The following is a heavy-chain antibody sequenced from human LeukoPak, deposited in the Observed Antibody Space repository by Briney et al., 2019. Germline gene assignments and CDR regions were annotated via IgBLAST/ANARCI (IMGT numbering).Heavy chain of an antibody. CDR1: GGSISSGGYY. Sequence: PSETLSLTCTVSGGSISSGGYYWSWIRQPPGKGLEWIGEINHSGSTNYNPSLKSRVTISVDTSKNQFSLKLSSVTAADTAVYYCARERDYDFWSGYYNYWGQGTLVTVSS. D-gene: IGHD3-3*01. V-gene: IGHV4-39*07. J-gene: IGHJ4*02. CDR3: ARERDYDFWSGYYNY. CDR2: INHSGST.